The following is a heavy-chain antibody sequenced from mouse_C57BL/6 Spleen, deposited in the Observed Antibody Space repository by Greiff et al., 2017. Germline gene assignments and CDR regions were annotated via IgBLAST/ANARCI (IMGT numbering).Heavy chain of an antibody. CDR1: GYTFTSYW. V-gene: IGHV1-64*01. D-gene: IGHD1-1*01. CDR2: IHPNSGST. CDR3: ARVPGSSYRAMDY. Sequence: VQLQQPGAELVKPGASVKLSCKASGYTFTSYWMHWVKQRPGPGLEWIGMIHPNSGSTNYNEKFKSKATLTVDKSSSTAYMQLSSLTSEDSAVYYCARVPGSSYRAMDYWGQGTSVTVSS. J-gene: IGHJ4*01.